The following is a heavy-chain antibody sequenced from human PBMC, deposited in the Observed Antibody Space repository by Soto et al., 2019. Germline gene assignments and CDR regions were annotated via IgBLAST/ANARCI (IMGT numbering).Heavy chain of an antibody. CDR2: IYYSGST. CDR1: GGSISNYY. V-gene: IGHV4-30-4*02. CDR3: ARDAGIAARGVYYYYGTDV. Sequence: SSETLSLTCTVSGGSISNYYWSWIRQPPGKGPEFIGYIYYSGSTYYNPSLKSRVTISVDTSKNQFSLKLSSVPAADTAVYSCARDAGIAARGVYYYYGTDVWGQGTTVTVSS. J-gene: IGHJ6*02. D-gene: IGHD6-6*01.